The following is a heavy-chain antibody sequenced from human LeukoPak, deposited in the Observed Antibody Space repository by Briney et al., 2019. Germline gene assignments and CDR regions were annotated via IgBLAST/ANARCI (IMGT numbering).Heavy chain of an antibody. V-gene: IGHV1-8*03. Sequence: ASVKVSCKASRYTFTSYDINWVRQATGQGLEWMGWMNPNRGKTGYAQKLHGRVTITRNTYISPPSMELSSRRSEDTAVHYCLRGRGGYNAFDYWGQGTLVTVSS. CDR1: RYTFTSYD. CDR3: LRGRGGYNAFDY. D-gene: IGHD5-24*01. CDR2: MNPNRGKT. J-gene: IGHJ4*02.